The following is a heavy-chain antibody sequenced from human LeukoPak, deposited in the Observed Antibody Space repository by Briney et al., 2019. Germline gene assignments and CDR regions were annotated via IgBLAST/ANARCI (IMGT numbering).Heavy chain of an antibody. D-gene: IGHD4-17*01. Sequence: GGSLRLSCAASGFTFTSFALSWVRQAPGKGLEWVSSISGSGGGTYYADSVKGRFTISRDNSRELLYLQMNSLRVEDTAVYYCAKDPNGDYVGAFDSWGQGTMVTVSS. J-gene: IGHJ3*02. CDR3: AKDPNGDYVGAFDS. V-gene: IGHV3-23*01. CDR1: GFTFTSFA. CDR2: ISGSGGGT.